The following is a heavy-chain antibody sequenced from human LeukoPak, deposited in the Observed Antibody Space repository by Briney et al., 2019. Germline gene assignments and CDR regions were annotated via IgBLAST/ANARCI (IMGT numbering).Heavy chain of an antibody. D-gene: IGHD6-13*01. CDR3: AKSIGAAAGSNFDY. CDR1: GFTFSSYA. V-gene: IGHV3-23*01. Sequence: GGSLRLSCAASGFTFSSYAMSWVRRAPGKGLEWVSAISASGGSTYYADTVKGRFTISRDNSTNTLHLQMNSLRAEDTAVYYCAKSIGAAAGSNFDYWGQGTLVTVSS. CDR2: ISASGGST. J-gene: IGHJ4*02.